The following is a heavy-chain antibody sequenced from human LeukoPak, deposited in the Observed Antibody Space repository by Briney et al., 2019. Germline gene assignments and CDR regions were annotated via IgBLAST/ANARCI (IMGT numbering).Heavy chain of an antibody. Sequence: PGGSLRLSCAASGFTFNSYWMHWVRQTPGKGLVWVSRISSDGTSTTYADSVKGRFAISRDNAKNTLFPQMNSLRVEDTAVYFCARDRDYVPDYWGQGTLVTVSS. J-gene: IGHJ4*02. V-gene: IGHV3-74*01. CDR3: ARDRDYVPDY. D-gene: IGHD4/OR15-4a*01. CDR2: ISSDGTST. CDR1: GFTFNSYW.